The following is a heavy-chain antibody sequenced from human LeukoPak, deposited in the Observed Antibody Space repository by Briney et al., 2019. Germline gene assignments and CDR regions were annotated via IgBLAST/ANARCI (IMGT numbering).Heavy chain of an antibody. CDR1: GYTFTSYG. D-gene: IGHD1-26*01. V-gene: IGHV1-18*01. J-gene: IGHJ4*02. CDR2: ISAYNGNT. CDR3: ARYFVGATVFDY. Sequence: ASVKISCKASGYTFTSYGISWVRQAPGQGLEWMGWISAYNGNTNYAQKLQGRVTMTTDTSTSTAYMELRSLRSDDTAVYYCARYFVGATVFDYWGQGTLVTVSS.